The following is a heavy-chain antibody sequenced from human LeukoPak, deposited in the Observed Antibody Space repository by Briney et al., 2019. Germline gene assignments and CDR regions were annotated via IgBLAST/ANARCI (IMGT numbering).Heavy chain of an antibody. J-gene: IGHJ4*02. CDR2: ISYDGSNK. CDR3: AKDYDYVWGSYRHALDY. V-gene: IGHV3-30*18. Sequence: PGGSLRLPCAASGFTFSSYGMHWVRQAPGKGLEWVAVISYDGSNKYYADSVKGRFTISRDNSKNTLYLQMNSLRAEDTAVYYCAKDYDYVWGSYRHALDYWGQGTLVTVSS. CDR1: GFTFSSYG. D-gene: IGHD3-16*02.